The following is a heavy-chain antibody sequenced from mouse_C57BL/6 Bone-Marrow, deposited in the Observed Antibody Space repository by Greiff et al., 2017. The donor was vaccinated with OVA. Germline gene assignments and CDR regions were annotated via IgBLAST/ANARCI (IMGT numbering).Heavy chain of an antibody. CDR1: GFTFSDYG. V-gene: IGHV5-17*01. J-gene: IGHJ2*01. CDR2: LSRGSSPI. Sequence: EVQVVESGGGLVKPGGSLKLSCAASGFTFSDYGMHWVRQAPEKGLAWVASLSRGSSPIYYADTVKGRFTISRDNDKNTLFLQMTSLRSEDTAMDYCARPPIDYWGQGTTLTVSS. CDR3: ARPPIDY.